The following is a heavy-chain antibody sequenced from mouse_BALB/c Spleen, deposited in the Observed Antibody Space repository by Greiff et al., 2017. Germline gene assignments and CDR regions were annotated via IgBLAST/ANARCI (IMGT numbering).Heavy chain of an antibody. CDR3: ARSDYGNPNYYAMDY. V-gene: IGHV1S81*02. D-gene: IGHD2-1*01. Sequence: QVHVKQPGAELVKPGASVKLSCKASGYTFTSYWMHWVKQRPGQGLEWIGEINPSNGRTNYNEKFKSKATLTVDKSSSTAYMQLSSLTSEDSAVYYCARSDYGNPNYYAMDYWGQGTSVTVSS. J-gene: IGHJ4*01. CDR1: GYTFTSYW. CDR2: INPSNGRT.